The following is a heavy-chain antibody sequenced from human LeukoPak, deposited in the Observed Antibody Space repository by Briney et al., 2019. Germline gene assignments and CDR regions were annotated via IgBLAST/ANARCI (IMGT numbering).Heavy chain of an antibody. V-gene: IGHV3-23*01. Sequence: GGSLRLSCAASGFTFSSYSMSWVRQAPGKGLEWVSAISGSGGSTYYADSVKGRFTISRDNSKNTLYLQMNSLRAEDTAVYYCASYDSSGYYLLHDAFDIWGQGTMVTVSS. J-gene: IGHJ3*02. CDR3: ASYDSSGYYLLHDAFDI. CDR1: GFTFSSYS. CDR2: ISGSGGST. D-gene: IGHD3-22*01.